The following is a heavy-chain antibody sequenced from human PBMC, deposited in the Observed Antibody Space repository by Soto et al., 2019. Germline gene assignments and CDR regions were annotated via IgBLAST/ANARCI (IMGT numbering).Heavy chain of an antibody. Sequence: EVQLVESGGGLVKPGGSLRLSCAGSGFSFSVYSMNWVRQAPGKGLEWVSCIISTSTYTFYADSVKGRFTISRDNAKKSVYLQMNSLRVEDTALYYCARWDSSGYPPYWGQGTLVTVSS. CDR3: ARWDSSGYPPY. J-gene: IGHJ4*02. V-gene: IGHV3-21*01. D-gene: IGHD3-22*01. CDR1: GFSFSVYS. CDR2: IISTSTYT.